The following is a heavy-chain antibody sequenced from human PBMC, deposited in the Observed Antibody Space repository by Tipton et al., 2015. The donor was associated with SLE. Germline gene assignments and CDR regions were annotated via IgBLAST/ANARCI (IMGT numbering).Heavy chain of an antibody. CDR3: ARLYYGLRGGY. V-gene: IGHV4-38-2*01. Sequence: TLSLTCAVSGFSISSGYYWGCIRQPPGKGLEWIGEINHSGSTNYNPSLKSRVTISVDTSKNQFSLKLSSVTAADTAVYYCARLYYGLRGGYWGQGTLVTVSS. CDR2: INHSGST. CDR1: GFSISSGYY. D-gene: IGHD3-10*01. J-gene: IGHJ4*02.